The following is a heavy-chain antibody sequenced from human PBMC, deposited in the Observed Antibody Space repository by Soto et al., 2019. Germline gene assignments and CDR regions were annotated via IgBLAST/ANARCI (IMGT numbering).Heavy chain of an antibody. CDR3: AREIYSGYDIYYYYYMDV. Sequence: ASVKVSCKASGYTFTSYAMHWVRQAPGQRLEWMGWINAGNGNTKYSQKFQGRVTITRDTSASTAYMELSSLRSEDTAVYYCAREIYSGYDIYYYYYMDVWGKGTTVTVSS. J-gene: IGHJ6*03. D-gene: IGHD5-12*01. V-gene: IGHV1-3*01. CDR2: INAGNGNT. CDR1: GYTFTSYA.